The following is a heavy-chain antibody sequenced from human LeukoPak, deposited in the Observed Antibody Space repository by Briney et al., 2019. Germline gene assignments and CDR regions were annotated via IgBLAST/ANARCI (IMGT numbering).Heavy chain of an antibody. D-gene: IGHD6-6*01. Sequence: SETLSLTCTVSGGSIDSHFWSWIRQPPGKGLEWIGNIFYSGSTNNNPSLESRLTISQDSSKNQVSLRLTSATAADTAIYYCARDDGSSSPDYYYYMDVWGKGTTVTVSS. V-gene: IGHV4-59*11. CDR1: GGSIDSHF. J-gene: IGHJ6*03. CDR2: IFYSGST. CDR3: ARDDGSSSPDYYYYMDV.